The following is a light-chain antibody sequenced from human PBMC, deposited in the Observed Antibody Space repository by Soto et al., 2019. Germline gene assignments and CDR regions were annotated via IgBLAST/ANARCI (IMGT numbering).Light chain of an antibody. CDR2: DAS. CDR3: HQRSNWPRT. V-gene: IGKV3-11*01. CDR1: QSVSRY. Sequence: EIVLTQSPATLSLSPGDRATLSCRASQSVSRYLAWYQQKPGQAPRLLIYDASNRATGIPARFGGSGSGTDFTLTISSLEPEDFAVYYCHQRSNWPRTFGQGTKLEIK. J-gene: IGKJ2*01.